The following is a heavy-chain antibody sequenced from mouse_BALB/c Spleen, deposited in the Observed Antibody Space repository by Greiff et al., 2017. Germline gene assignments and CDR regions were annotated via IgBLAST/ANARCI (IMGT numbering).Heavy chain of an antibody. V-gene: IGHV5-17*02. Sequence: EVQGVESGGGLVQPGGSRKLSCAASGFTFSSFGMHWVRQAPEKGLEWVAYISSGSSTIYYADTVKGRFTISRDNPKNTLFLQMTSLRSEDTAMYYCARDNYGSSDAMDYWGQGTSVTVSS. CDR2: ISSGSSTI. CDR3: ARDNYGSSDAMDY. J-gene: IGHJ4*01. CDR1: GFTFSSFG. D-gene: IGHD1-1*01.